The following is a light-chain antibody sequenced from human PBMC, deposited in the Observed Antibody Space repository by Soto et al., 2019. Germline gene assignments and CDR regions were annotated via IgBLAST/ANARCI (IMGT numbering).Light chain of an antibody. V-gene: IGLV2-18*02. CDR2: EVN. J-gene: IGLJ1*01. CDR3: NSFTTSNTYV. Sequence: QSVLTQPASVSGSPGQSITISCIGTSSDIGTYNRVSWYQQPPGTAPKLIIYEVNNRPSGVPDRFSGSKSGNTASLIISGLQAEDEADYYCNSFTTSNTYVFGTGTKVNVL. CDR1: SSDIGTYNR.